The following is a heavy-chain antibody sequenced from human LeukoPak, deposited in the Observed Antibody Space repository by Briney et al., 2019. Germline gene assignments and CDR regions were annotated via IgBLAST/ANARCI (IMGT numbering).Heavy chain of an antibody. CDR1: GYTFTGYC. CDR2: ISPNSGTK. V-gene: IGHV1-2*02. D-gene: IGHD4-17*01. CDR3: VRGRVTTPSGDFGY. J-gene: IGHJ4*02. Sequence: ASVKVSCKGSGYTFTGYCMNWVRQAPGQGLEWMGWISPNSGTKNYAQKLQGRVTVTNDTSNSTVYMELSSLVSDATAVYYCVRGRVTTPSGDFGYWGLGTLVTAAS.